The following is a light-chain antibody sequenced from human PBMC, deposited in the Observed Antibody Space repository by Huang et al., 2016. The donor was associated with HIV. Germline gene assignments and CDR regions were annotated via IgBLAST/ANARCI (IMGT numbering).Light chain of an antibody. CDR2: LGS. V-gene: IGKV2-28*01. Sequence: DIVMTQSPLSLAVTPGEPASISCRSSQSLLDSNGYSYLDWYLQKPGQSPQPPIYLGSTRASGVPDRFRGIGSGSGTDFTLKISRVEDEDVGVYYCMQGLQSLPRTFGQGTKLEIK. CDR3: MQGLQSLPRT. J-gene: IGKJ2*02. CDR1: QSLLDSNGYSY.